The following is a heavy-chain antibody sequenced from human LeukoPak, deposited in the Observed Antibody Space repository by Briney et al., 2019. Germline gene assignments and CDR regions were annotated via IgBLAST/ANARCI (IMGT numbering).Heavy chain of an antibody. J-gene: IGHJ4*02. D-gene: IGHD3-10*01. V-gene: IGHV1-18*01. CDR3: ARLYGSGSYMGYFDY. Sequence: GASVKVSCKASGYTFASYGISWVRQAPGQGLEWMGWISAYNGNTNYAQKLQGRVTMTTDTSTSTAYMELRSLRSDDTAVYYCARLYGSGSYMGYFDYWGQGTLVTVSS. CDR2: ISAYNGNT. CDR1: GYTFASYG.